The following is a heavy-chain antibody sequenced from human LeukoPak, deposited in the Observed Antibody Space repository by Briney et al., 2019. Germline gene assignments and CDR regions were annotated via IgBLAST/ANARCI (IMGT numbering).Heavy chain of an antibody. CDR3: ARVGIYSGYDYGGGWFDP. Sequence: PSETLSLTCTVSGGSITSISHHWGWIRQPPGKGLEWIGSTYYSTSTQYNPSLKSRVTMSVDTSKNQFSLKLSSVTAADTAVYYCARVGIYSGYDYGGGWFDPWGQGTLVTVSS. CDR1: GGSITSISHH. J-gene: IGHJ5*02. CDR2: TYYSTST. V-gene: IGHV4-39*07. D-gene: IGHD5-12*01.